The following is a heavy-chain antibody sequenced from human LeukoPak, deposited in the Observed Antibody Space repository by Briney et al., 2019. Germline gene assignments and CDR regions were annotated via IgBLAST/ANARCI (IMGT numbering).Heavy chain of an antibody. Sequence: GASVKVSCKASGYTFTGYYMHWVRQAPAQGLEWMGWINPNRGGTNYAQKFQGRVTMTRDTSISTAYMELSRLRSDDTAVYYCAREVDYYDSSGYSFDYWGQGTLVTVSS. CDR1: GYTFTGYY. V-gene: IGHV1-2*02. CDR3: AREVDYYDSSGYSFDY. CDR2: INPNRGGT. J-gene: IGHJ4*02. D-gene: IGHD3-22*01.